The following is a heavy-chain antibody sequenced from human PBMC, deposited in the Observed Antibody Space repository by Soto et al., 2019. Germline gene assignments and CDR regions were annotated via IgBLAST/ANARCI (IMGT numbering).Heavy chain of an antibody. Sequence: SQTLSLTCAISGDSVSSNSAAWNWIRQSPSRGLEWLGRAYYRSRWYNDYAVSVRSRITVNPDTSKNQFSLQLTSVTPEDTAVYYCAGTTSHQWYYMDVWGKGTTVTVSS. CDR1: GDSVSSNSAA. J-gene: IGHJ6*03. CDR2: AYYRSRWYN. V-gene: IGHV6-1*01. CDR3: AGTTSHQWYYMDV. D-gene: IGHD1-7*01.